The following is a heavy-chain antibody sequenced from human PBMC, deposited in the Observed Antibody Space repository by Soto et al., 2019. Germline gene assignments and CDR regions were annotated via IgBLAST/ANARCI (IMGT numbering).Heavy chain of an antibody. CDR3: ARGHLDPYSGYDSLFDY. D-gene: IGHD5-12*01. CDR2: ISAYNGNT. Sequence: ASVKVSCKASGYTFTSYGISWVRQAPGQGLEWMGWISAYNGNTNYAQKLQGRVTMTTDTSTSTAYMELRSLRSDDTAVYYCARGHLDPYSGYDSLFDYWGQGTLVTVSS. CDR1: GYTFTSYG. V-gene: IGHV1-18*01. J-gene: IGHJ4*02.